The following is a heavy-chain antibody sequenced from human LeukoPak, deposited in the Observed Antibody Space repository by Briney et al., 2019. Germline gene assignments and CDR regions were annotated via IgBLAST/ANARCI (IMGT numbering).Heavy chain of an antibody. J-gene: IGHJ3*02. Sequence: GGSLRLSCAASGFTVSSNYMSWVRLAPGKGLEWVSSFYRGISTYYADSVKGRFTTSRDHSKNTVYLQMDSLRPEDTAVYYCARYYDSSGYTQGAFDIWGQGTMVTVS. CDR3: ARYYDSSGYTQGAFDI. V-gene: IGHV3-66*02. CDR2: FYRGIST. D-gene: IGHD3-22*01. CDR1: GFTVSSNY.